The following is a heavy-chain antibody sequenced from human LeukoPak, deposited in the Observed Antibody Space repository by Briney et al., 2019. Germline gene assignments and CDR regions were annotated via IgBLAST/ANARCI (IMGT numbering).Heavy chain of an antibody. V-gene: IGHV3-7*01. CDR1: GFTFSTYW. CDR2: IKQDGSEK. D-gene: IGHD3-22*01. J-gene: IGHJ6*03. Sequence: GGSLRLSCAASGFTFSTYWMSWVRQAPGKGLEWVANIKQDGSEKYYVDSVKGRFTISRDNAKNSLYLQMNSLRAEDTAVYYCARDQYYYDSSGCYSAVYYYYYMDVWGKGTTVTISS. CDR3: ARDQYYYDSSGCYSAVYYYYYMDV.